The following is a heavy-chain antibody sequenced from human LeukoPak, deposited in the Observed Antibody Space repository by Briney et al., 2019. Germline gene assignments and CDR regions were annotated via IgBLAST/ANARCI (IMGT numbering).Heavy chain of an antibody. D-gene: IGHD4-4*01. CDR2: ISGSGGST. CDR3: AKEINDYSNYMYYYYYYGMDV. Sequence: GGSLRLSCAASGFTFSSYAMSWVRQAPGKGLEWVSAISGSGGSTYYADSVKGRFTISRDNSKNTLYLQMNSLRAEDTAVYYCAKEINDYSNYMYYYYYYGMDVWGQGTTITVSS. CDR1: GFTFSSYA. J-gene: IGHJ6*02. V-gene: IGHV3-23*01.